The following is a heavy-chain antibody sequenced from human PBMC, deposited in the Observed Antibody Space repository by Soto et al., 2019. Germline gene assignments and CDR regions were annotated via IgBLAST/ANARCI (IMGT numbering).Heavy chain of an antibody. J-gene: IGHJ5*02. CDR1: GYTFTGYY. V-gene: IGHV1-2*02. CDR2: INHNSGGT. CDR3: AREAMYYHFWSGYTX. Sequence: ASVKVSCKASGYTFTGYYMHWVRQAPGQGLEWMGWINHNSGGTNYAQKFQGSVTMTRDTSISTAYMELSRLRSDDTAVYYCAREAMYYHFWSGYTXWGQGTLVTVSX. D-gene: IGHD3-3*01.